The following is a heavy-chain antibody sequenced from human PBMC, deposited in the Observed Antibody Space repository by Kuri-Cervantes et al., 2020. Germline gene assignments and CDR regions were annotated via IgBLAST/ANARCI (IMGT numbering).Heavy chain of an antibody. CDR2: MNPKSGNT. CDR3: ARPQTRGGITGTTRGAFDI. CDR1: GYTFTSYD. V-gene: IGHV1-8*02. Sequence: ASVKVSCKASGYTFTSYDINWVRQATGQGLEWMGWMNPKSGNTGYAQKFQGRVTMTRSTSISTAYMELSSLRSEDTAVYYCARPQTRGGITGTTRGAFDIWGQGTMVTVSS. D-gene: IGHD1-20*01. J-gene: IGHJ3*02.